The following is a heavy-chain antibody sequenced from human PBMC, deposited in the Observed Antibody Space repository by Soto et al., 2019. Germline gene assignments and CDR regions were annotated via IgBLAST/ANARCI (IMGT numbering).Heavy chain of an antibody. V-gene: IGHV3-7*01. CDR2: IKQDGSEK. J-gene: IGHJ5*02. CDR3: ARDSQGAGRSYVNWFDP. Sequence: GGSLRLSCAASGFTFSSYWMSWVRQAPGKGLEWVANIKQDGSEKYYVDSVKGRFTISRDNAKNSLYLQMNSLRAEDTAVYYCARDSQGAGRSYVNWFDPWGQGTLVTVSS. D-gene: IGHD3-16*01. CDR1: GFTFSSYW.